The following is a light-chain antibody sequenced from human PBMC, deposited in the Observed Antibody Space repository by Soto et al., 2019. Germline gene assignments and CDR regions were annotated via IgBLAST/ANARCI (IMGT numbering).Light chain of an antibody. J-gene: IGKJ1*01. Sequence: EIVLTQSPGTLSLSPGERATLSCRASQSVTNNYVAWYQQKPGQAPRLLIHDASSRATGFPDRFSGSGSGTDFTLTISRLEHEDFAVYFCQQCATSPLTFGQGTRVDI. CDR1: QSVTNNY. CDR3: QQCATSPLT. CDR2: DAS. V-gene: IGKV3-20*01.